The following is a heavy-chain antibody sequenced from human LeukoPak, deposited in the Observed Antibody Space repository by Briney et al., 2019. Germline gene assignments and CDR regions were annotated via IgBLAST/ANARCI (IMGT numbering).Heavy chain of an antibody. V-gene: IGHV3-23*01. J-gene: IGHJ4*02. Sequence: PGGSLRLSCAASGFTFSTYAMSWVRQAPGKGLEWVSAISGSGGSTYYADSVKGRFTISRDNSKNTLYLQMNSLRAEDTAVYYCAKKRRFLEWGEYFDYWGQGNLVTVSS. D-gene: IGHD3-3*01. CDR1: GFTFSTYA. CDR2: ISGSGGST. CDR3: AKKRRFLEWGEYFDY.